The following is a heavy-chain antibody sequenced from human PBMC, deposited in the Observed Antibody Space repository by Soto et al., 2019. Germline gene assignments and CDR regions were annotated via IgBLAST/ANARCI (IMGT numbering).Heavy chain of an antibody. J-gene: IGHJ4*02. V-gene: IGHV3-11*01. Sequence: GSLRLSFSSSGFTFSDYCMTWIRQAPGKGLEWVAYISGGGGSTIYYVDSVKGRFTISRDNAKNSLYLQMNSLRAEDTAFYYCARQRGYYDSSGIDYWGQGTLVTVSS. CDR2: ISGGGGSTI. CDR3: ARQRGYYDSSGIDY. CDR1: GFTFSDYC. D-gene: IGHD3-22*01.